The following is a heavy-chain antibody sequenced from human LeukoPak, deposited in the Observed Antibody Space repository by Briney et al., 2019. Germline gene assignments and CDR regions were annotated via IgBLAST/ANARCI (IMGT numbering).Heavy chain of an antibody. J-gene: IGHJ4*02. CDR1: GYTFTSYY. CDR2: FDPEDGET. V-gene: IGHV1-24*01. CDR3: ATTMVRGVTYTFDY. Sequence: ASVKVSCKASGYTFTSYYMHWVRQAPGQGLEWMGGFDPEDGETIYAQKFQGRVTMTEDTSTDTAYMELSSLRSEDTAVYYCATTMVRGVTYTFDYWGQGTLVTVSS. D-gene: IGHD3-10*01.